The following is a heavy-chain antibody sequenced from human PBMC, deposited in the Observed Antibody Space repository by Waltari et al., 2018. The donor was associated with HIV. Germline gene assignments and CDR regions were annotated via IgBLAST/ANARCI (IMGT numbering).Heavy chain of an antibody. J-gene: IGHJ4*02. Sequence: QAQLVESGGDVVQPGRSLRLSCAASRFTFSRIGMHWVRQAPGKGLGWVAFISYDGVHKYYADSVKGRFTISRDKSENTLHLQMNSLKAEDTAVYYCARDLWTYSDYRPFTLGLWGQGTLVTVSS. D-gene: IGHD4-17*01. CDR3: ARDLWTYSDYRPFTLGL. CDR1: RFTFSRIG. V-gene: IGHV3-30*01. CDR2: ISYDGVHK.